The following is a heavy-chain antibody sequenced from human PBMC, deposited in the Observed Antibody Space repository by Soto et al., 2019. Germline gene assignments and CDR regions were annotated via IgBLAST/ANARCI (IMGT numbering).Heavy chain of an antibody. Sequence: SVKVSCKASGGTFSSYAISWVRQAPGQGLEWMGGIIPIFGTANYAQKFQGRVTITADKSTSTAYMELSSLRSEDTAVYYCARASWYYDSSGYYLTRYAFDIWGKGPMVTV. V-gene: IGHV1-69*06. J-gene: IGHJ3*02. CDR1: GGTFSSYA. CDR3: ARASWYYDSSGYYLTRYAFDI. D-gene: IGHD3-22*01. CDR2: IIPIFGTA.